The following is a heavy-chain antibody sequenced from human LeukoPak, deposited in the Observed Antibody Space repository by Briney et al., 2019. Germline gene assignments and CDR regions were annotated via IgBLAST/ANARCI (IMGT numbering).Heavy chain of an antibody. V-gene: IGHV3-23*01. CDR3: ARDRTRSVGSGLGRALMLVY. CDR2: ISVTGSNI. CDR1: GFSFSGYA. J-gene: IGHJ4*02. Sequence: GGSLRLSSTVSGFSFSGYAFTWVRQAPGKGLEFVSSISVTGSNIYYADSVKGRFTITRDNSKNTLDLQMNSLRSEDTAVYFCARDRTRSVGSGLGRALMLVYWGQGTLVTVSS. D-gene: IGHD6-6*01.